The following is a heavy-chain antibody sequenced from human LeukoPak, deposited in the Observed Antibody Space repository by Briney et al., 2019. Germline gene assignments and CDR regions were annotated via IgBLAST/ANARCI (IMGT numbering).Heavy chain of an antibody. Sequence: PSETLPLICAVYGGSFSGYYRSWIRQPPGKGLEWIGEINHSGSTNYNPSLKSRVTISVDTSKNQFSLKLSSVTAADTAVYYCARGRVAIFGVVIRAFDIWGQGTMVTVSS. V-gene: IGHV4-34*01. CDR2: INHSGST. CDR3: ARGRVAIFGVVIRAFDI. D-gene: IGHD3-3*01. CDR1: GGSFSGYY. J-gene: IGHJ3*02.